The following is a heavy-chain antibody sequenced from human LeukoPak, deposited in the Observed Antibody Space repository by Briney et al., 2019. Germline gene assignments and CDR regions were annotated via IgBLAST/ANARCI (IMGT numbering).Heavy chain of an antibody. Sequence: GGSLRLSCAASGFTFSSHSMNWVRQAPGKGLEWVSYISSSSSTIYYADSVKGRFTISRDNAKNSLYLQMNSLRAEDTAVYYCARDHGDSSGYFFSYFDYWGQGTLVTVSS. CDR1: GFTFSSHS. D-gene: IGHD3-22*01. J-gene: IGHJ4*02. CDR3: ARDHGDSSGYFFSYFDY. CDR2: ISSSSSTI. V-gene: IGHV3-48*01.